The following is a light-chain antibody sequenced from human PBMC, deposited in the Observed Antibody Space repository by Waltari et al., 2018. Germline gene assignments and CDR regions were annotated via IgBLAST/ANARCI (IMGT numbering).Light chain of an antibody. CDR3: QQSFTTPPT. V-gene: IGKV4-1*01. Sequence: DIVLTQSQDSLAVSLGERATINCKSSQKVFYNSNDKNYLVWYQQKSGQPPKLLIYWASTRESGVPDRFSGSGSGTEFTLTISNLQAEDVAVYYCQQSFTTPPTFGQGTKLEIK. CDR1: QKVFYNSNDKNY. CDR2: WAS. J-gene: IGKJ2*01.